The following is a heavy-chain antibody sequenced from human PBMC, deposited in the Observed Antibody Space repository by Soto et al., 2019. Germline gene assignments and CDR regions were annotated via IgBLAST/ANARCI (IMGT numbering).Heavy chain of an antibody. V-gene: IGHV3-53*01. CDR3: ARSHCSGWYSFDY. J-gene: IGHJ4*02. D-gene: IGHD6-19*01. CDR2: IDSGGST. Sequence: EVQLVESGGGLIQPGGSLRLSCAASGFTVSRNYMSWVRQAPGKGLEWVSVIDSGGSTYYADSVKGRFTISRDNSKNALVLQMNSLRAEDTAVYYCARSHCSGWYSFDYWGQGTLVTVSS. CDR1: GFTVSRNY.